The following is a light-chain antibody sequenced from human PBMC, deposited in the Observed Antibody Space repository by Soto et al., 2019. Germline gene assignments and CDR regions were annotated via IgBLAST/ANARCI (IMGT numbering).Light chain of an antibody. Sequence: EIQMTQSPSTLSASVGDRVTITCRASQSITNWLAWYQQKPGKAPKLLIYKASTLESGVPSRFSGSGSGTEFTLTISSLQPDDFATYYCQQYNSYWTVGQGTKVDIK. CDR1: QSITNW. V-gene: IGKV1-5*03. CDR2: KAS. CDR3: QQYNSYWT. J-gene: IGKJ1*01.